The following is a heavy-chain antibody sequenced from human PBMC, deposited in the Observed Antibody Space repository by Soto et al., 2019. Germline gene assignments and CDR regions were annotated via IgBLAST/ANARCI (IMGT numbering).Heavy chain of an antibody. CDR3: AKDGVGGSSRREMATIRDSTLPAYFDY. CDR1: GFTFSSYA. D-gene: IGHD5-12*01. CDR2: ISGSGGST. J-gene: IGHJ4*02. V-gene: IGHV3-23*01. Sequence: GGSLRLSCAASGFTFSSYAMSWVRQAPGKGLEWVSAISGSGGSTYYADSVKGRFTISRDNSKNTLYLQMNSLRAEDTAVYYCAKDGVGGSSRREMATIRDSTLPAYFDYWGQGTLVTVSS.